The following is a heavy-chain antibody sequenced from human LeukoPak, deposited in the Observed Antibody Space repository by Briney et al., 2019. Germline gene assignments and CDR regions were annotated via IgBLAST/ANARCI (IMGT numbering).Heavy chain of an antibody. CDR2: IYYSGST. D-gene: IGHD6-19*01. V-gene: IGHV4-59*01. CDR1: VRSISSYY. Sequence: PSETLSLTCTVSVRSISSYYWSWIRQTPGKGLEWIGYIYYSGSTNYNPSLKSRVTISVDTSKNQFSLKLSSVTAADTAVYYCARVVVRGYSSGWYTRYFDYWGQGTLVTVSS. CDR3: ARVVVRGYSSGWYTRYFDY. J-gene: IGHJ4*02.